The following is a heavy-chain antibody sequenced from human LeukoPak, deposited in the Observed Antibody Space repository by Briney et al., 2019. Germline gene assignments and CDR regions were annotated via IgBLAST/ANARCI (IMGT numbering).Heavy chain of an antibody. CDR1: GFTFSSYE. V-gene: IGHV3-48*03. CDR3: AREPSGYSYGYIDY. Sequence: GGSLRLSCAASGFTFSSYEMNWVRQAPGKGLEGVSYISSSGSTIYYADSVKGRFTISRDNAKNSLYLQMNSLRAEDTAVYYCAREPSGYSYGYIDYWGQGTLVTVSS. CDR2: ISSSGSTI. D-gene: IGHD5-18*01. J-gene: IGHJ4*02.